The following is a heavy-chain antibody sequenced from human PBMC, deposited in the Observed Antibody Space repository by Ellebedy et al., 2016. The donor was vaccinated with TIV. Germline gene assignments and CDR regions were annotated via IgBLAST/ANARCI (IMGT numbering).Heavy chain of an antibody. CDR2: IGTYEGNT. Sequence: AASVKVSCKASGYTFTTYGITWVRQAPGQGPEWMGWIGTYEGNTKYAQKLQGRVTMTRNTSISTAYMELSSLRSEDTAVYYCARGRGYYDSKSYYKGHDYWGQGTLVTVSS. D-gene: IGHD3-10*01. J-gene: IGHJ4*02. CDR3: ARGRGYYDSKSYYKGHDY. CDR1: GYTFTTYG. V-gene: IGHV1-18*04.